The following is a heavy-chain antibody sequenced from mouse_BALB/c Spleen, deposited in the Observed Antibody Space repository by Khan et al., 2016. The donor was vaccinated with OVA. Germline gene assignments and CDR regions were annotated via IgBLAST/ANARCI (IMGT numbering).Heavy chain of an antibody. CDR2: IDPYNGGT. CDR1: GYSFTDYN. CDR3: ARTDYYGSSYYFDY. J-gene: IGHJ2*01. D-gene: IGHD1-1*01. V-gene: IGHV1S135*01. Sequence: VQLQQSGPELVKPGASVKVSCKASGYSFTDYNMFWVKQSHGKSLEWIGYIDPYNGGTSYNQKFKGKATLTVDKSSSTAFMPLSSLTSEDSAVFYGARTDYYGSSYYFDYWGQGTTLTVSS.